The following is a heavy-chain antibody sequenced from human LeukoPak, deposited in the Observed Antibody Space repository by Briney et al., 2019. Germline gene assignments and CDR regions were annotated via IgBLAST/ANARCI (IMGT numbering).Heavy chain of an antibody. CDR1: GGSISTSSYF. V-gene: IGHV4-61*02. J-gene: IGHJ6*03. CDR3: ARKRAYYYYMDV. Sequence: PSETLSLTCTVSGGSISTSSYFWSWIRQPAGKGLEWIGRIYSSGSTNYNPSLKSRVTISVDTSTNQFSLKLSSVTASDTAVYYCARKRAYYYYMDVWGKGTTVTVSS. CDR2: IYSSGST.